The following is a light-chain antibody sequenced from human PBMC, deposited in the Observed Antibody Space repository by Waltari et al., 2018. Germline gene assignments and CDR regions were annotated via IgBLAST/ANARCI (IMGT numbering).Light chain of an antibody. J-gene: IGKJ1*01. V-gene: IGKV2-30*02. CDR1: QSLVHSDGNTY. CDR2: KVS. CDR3: MQGTHWPPWT. Sequence: DVVMTQSPLSLPVTLGQPASISCRSSQSLVHSDGNTYLSWFQQRPGQSPRRLIYKVSNRDLGVPDRFSGSGSGTEFTLKISRVEAEDVGVYYCMQGTHWPPWTFGQGTKVEIQ.